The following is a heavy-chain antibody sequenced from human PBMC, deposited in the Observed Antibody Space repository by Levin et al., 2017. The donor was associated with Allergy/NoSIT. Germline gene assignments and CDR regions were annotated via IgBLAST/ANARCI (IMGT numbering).Heavy chain of an antibody. V-gene: IGHV1-2*02. J-gene: IGHJ4*01. D-gene: IGHD3-16*01. CDR1: GYTFTGYY. CDR2: INPNGGAT. Sequence: GESLKISCKTSGYTFTGYYFHWVRQAPGQGLEWMGWINPNGGATRFAEKFQGRVTMTRDTSISTAYMELNRLTSVDTAMYYCAGEVVGAYFDYWGQGTLVTV. CDR3: AGEVVGAYFDY.